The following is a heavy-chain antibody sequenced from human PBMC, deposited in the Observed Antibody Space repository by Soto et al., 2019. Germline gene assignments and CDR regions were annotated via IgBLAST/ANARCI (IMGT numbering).Heavy chain of an antibody. D-gene: IGHD3-3*01. CDR1: GDSLTSYT. CDR2: VIPIQGKA. Sequence: QVQLVQSGAEVKKPGSSVRISCEVSGDSLTSYTFTWVRQAPGQGLARMGRVIPIQGKADYALKIQDRVTISADKSKNTVSMELRRLRLDDTAVYYCAKSLLFVHRAYMDVWGKGTTVTVSS. J-gene: IGHJ6*03. CDR3: AKSLLFVHRAYMDV. V-gene: IGHV1-69*02.